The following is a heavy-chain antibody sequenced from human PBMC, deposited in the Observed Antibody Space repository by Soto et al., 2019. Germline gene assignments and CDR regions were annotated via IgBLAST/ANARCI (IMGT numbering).Heavy chain of an antibody. V-gene: IGHV3-30-3*01. D-gene: IGHD5-12*01. Sequence: GGSLRLSCAASGFTFSSYAMHWVRQAPGKGLEWVAVISYDGSNKYYADSVKGRFTISRDNSKNTLYLQMNSLRAEDTAVYYCARAPDIVAFFDYWGQGT. CDR3: ARAPDIVAFFDY. CDR2: ISYDGSNK. J-gene: IGHJ4*02. CDR1: GFTFSSYA.